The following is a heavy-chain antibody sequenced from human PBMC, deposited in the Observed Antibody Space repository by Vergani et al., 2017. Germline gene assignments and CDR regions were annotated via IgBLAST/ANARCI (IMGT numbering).Heavy chain of an antibody. V-gene: IGHV3-30*01. CDR3: ARDRNLHGSGSYYYYYYGMDV. J-gene: IGHJ6*02. D-gene: IGHD3-10*01. Sequence: QVQLVESGGGVVQPGRSLRLSCAASGFTFSSYAMHWVRQAPGKGLEGVAVISYDGSNKYYADSVKGRFTISRDNSKNTLYLQMNSLRAEDTAVYYCARDRNLHGSGSYYYYYYGMDVWGQGTTVTVSS. CDR2: ISYDGSNK. CDR1: GFTFSSYA.